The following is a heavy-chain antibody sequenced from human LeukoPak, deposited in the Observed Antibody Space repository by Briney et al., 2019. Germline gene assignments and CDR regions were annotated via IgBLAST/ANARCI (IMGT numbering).Heavy chain of an antibody. V-gene: IGHV3-21*05. D-gene: IGHD6-13*01. CDR3: ARRVASANDAFDI. CDR2: IGLGSGFV. J-gene: IGHJ3*02. Sequence: GGSLRLSCAASGFTFSDYSVNWVRQAPGRGLEWISYIGLGSGFVSYADSVKGRFTITSDTARNSLYLQMSSLRAEDTAVYYCARRVASANDAFDIWGQGTMVTVSS. CDR1: GFTFSDYS.